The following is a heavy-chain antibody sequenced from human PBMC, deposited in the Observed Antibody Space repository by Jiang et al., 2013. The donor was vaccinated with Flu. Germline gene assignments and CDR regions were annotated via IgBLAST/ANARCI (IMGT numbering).Heavy chain of an antibody. D-gene: IGHD3-10*01. CDR2: VYHSGST. J-gene: IGHJ6*02. CDR3: ARDDSVGDFGLEVLYYYYYGMDV. Sequence: LLKPSETLSLSCTVSGDSMSSFYWSWVRQTPGNGLEWIGYVYHSGSTNYNPSFESRVTISVDTFKNQFSLRLTSVTAADTAVYYCARDDSVGDFGLEVLYYYYYGMDVWGQG. CDR1: GDSMSSFY. V-gene: IGHV4-59*12.